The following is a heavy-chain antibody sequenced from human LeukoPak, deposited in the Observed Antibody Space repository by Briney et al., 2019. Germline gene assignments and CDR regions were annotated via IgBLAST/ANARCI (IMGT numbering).Heavy chain of an antibody. CDR2: ISSSSSYI. J-gene: IGHJ4*02. CDR3: AGGRVGQFLDY. D-gene: IGHD3-16*01. V-gene: IGHV3-11*03. Sequence: GGSLRLSCAASGLTVSSNYMSWVRQAAGKGLEWVSYISSSSSYINYADSVKGRFTITRDNAKNSLYLQMNSLRVEDTAVYYCAGGRVGQFLDYWGQGTLVTVSS. CDR1: GLTVSSNY.